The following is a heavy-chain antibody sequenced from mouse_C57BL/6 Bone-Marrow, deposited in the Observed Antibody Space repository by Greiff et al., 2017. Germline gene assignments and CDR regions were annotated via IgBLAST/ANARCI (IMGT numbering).Heavy chain of an antibody. J-gene: IGHJ3*01. CDR3: TTWDGGFAY. D-gene: IGHD2-3*01. V-gene: IGHV14-4*01. CDR1: GFNFKDDY. CDR2: IDPANGDS. Sequence: EVQLQQSGAELVRPGASVKLSCTASGFNFKDDYMHWVKQRPEQGLEWIGWIDPANGDSEYASKFQGKATITAAPSTNKAYLQLSRLTYEDTAVYYCTTWDGGFAYWGQGTLVTVSA.